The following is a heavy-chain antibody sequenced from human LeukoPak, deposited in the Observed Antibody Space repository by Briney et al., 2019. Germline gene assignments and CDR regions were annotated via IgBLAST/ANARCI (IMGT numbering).Heavy chain of an antibody. CDR2: FHHGGST. CDR3: ASHSIVVVPAATGGYYYYYGMDV. V-gene: IGHV4-30-2*01. Sequence: MTSQTLSLTCAVSGGSISTSGYSWSWIRQPPGKGLEWIGYFHHGGSTYYNPSLKSRVTISVDKSKNQFSLKLSSVTAADTAVYYCASHSIVVVPAATGGYYYYYGMDVWGQGTTVTVSS. D-gene: IGHD2-2*01. CDR1: GGSISTSGYS. J-gene: IGHJ6*02.